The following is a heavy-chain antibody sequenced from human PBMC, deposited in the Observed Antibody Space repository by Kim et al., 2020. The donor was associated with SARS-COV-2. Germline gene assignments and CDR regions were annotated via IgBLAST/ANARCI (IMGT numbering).Heavy chain of an antibody. Sequence: SETLSLTCTVSGGSISSYYWSWIRQPPGKGLEWIGYIYYSGSTNYNPSLKSRVTISVDTSKNQFSLKLSSVTAADTAVYYCAGAPKWGSYRYPPDYWGQGTLVTVSS. J-gene: IGHJ4*02. D-gene: IGHD3-16*02. CDR1: GGSISSYY. CDR3: AGAPKWGSYRYPPDY. V-gene: IGHV4-59*13. CDR2: IYYSGST.